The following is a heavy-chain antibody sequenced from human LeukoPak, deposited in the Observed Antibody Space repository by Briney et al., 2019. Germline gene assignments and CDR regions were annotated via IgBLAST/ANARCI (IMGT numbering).Heavy chain of an antibody. Sequence: SETLSLTCTVSGGSIRSSYYYWGWIRQPPGKGLEWIGSIYYSGSTNYNPSLKSRVTISVDTSKNQFSLKLSSVTAADTAVYYCAREGSSASRDAFDIWGQGTMVTVSS. J-gene: IGHJ3*02. CDR1: GGSIRSSYYY. CDR3: AREGSSASRDAFDI. V-gene: IGHV4-39*07. CDR2: IYYSGST.